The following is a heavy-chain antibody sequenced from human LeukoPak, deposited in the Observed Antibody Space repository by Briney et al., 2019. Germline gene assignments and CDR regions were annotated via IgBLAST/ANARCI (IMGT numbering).Heavy chain of an antibody. V-gene: IGHV3-23*01. Sequence: PGGSLRLSCAASGFTFGNYAMNWVRQGPGKGLEYISGISAIGGSTYDADSVKGRFFISRDNSKNTVYLQMYSLRAADTAVYYCAKAQDSSGWYVHFDSWGQGTLVTVSS. CDR2: ISAIGGST. J-gene: IGHJ4*02. D-gene: IGHD6-19*01. CDR1: GFTFGNYA. CDR3: AKAQDSSGWYVHFDS.